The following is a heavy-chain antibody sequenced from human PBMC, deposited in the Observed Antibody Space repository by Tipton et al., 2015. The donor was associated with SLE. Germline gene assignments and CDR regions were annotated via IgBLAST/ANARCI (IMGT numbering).Heavy chain of an antibody. J-gene: IGHJ2*01. CDR2: INPNSGGT. D-gene: IGHD6-13*01. CDR1: GYTFTGYY. Sequence: QLVQSGAEVKKPGASVKVSCKASGYTFTGYYMHWVRQAPGQGLEWMGRINPNSGGTNYAQKFQGRVTMTRDTSISTAYMELSRLRSDDTAVYYCARRGVLGGYFTPLVYFDLWGRGTLVTVSS. CDR3: ARRGVLGGYFTPLVYFDL. V-gene: IGHV1-2*06.